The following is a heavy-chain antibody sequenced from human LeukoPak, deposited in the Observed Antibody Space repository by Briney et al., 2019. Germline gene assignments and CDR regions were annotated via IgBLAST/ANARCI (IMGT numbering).Heavy chain of an antibody. D-gene: IGHD3-10*01. CDR2: IYPEGTEK. CDR1: RFSFISYL. Sequence: PGGSLRLSPVPSRFSFISYLMGGVPQAPRTGLECVAKIYPEGTEKYYLHSLRGRFTISRDNAKNSVYLQMNSVRAADTGVYYCTRQTRGSHWDYWGQGTLVTVSS. J-gene: IGHJ4*02. CDR3: TRQTRGSHWDY. V-gene: IGHV3-7*01.